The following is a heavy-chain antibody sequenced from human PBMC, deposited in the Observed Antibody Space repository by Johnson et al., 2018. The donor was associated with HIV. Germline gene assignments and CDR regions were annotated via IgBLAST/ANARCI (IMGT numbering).Heavy chain of an antibody. Sequence: VQLVESGGGLVKPGGSLRLSCAASGFTFSNAWMSWVRQAPGKGLEWVGRIRSKANSYATAYAASVKGRFTISRDDSKNTAYMQMNRLKTADTAVYYCTKGLEWATAGDAFDSWGQGTMVTVSS. CDR1: GFTFSNAW. CDR3: TKGLEWATAGDAFDS. CDR2: IRSKANSYAT. J-gene: IGHJ3*02. V-gene: IGHV3-73*01. D-gene: IGHD1-26*01.